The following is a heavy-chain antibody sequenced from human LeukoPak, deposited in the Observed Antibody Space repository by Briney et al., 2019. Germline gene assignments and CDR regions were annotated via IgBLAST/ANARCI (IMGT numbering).Heavy chain of an antibody. Sequence: GGSLRLSCAASGFTFSSYSMNWVRQAPGKGLEWVSSISSSSSYIYYAASVKGRFPISRDNAKNSLYLQMNSLRTEETAVYYCAREEPFMITFGMDVWGQGTTVTVSS. D-gene: IGHD3-16*01. CDR2: ISSSSSYI. V-gene: IGHV3-21*01. CDR3: AREEPFMITFGMDV. J-gene: IGHJ6*02. CDR1: GFTFSSYS.